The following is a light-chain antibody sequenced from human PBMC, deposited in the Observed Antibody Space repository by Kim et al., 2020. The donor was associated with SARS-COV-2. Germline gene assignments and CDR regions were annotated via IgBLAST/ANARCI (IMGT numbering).Light chain of an antibody. Sequence: LAGGERAPLHCRGRRRLRSRCLVGYQENPGQAPGLLLYGAYTRAGGTPHSYRGSGSGTDFTLTISRLEREVIEVYYCQHYGISPYGLGQGTKLEI. CDR2: GAY. J-gene: IGKJ2*03. CDR3: QHYGISPYG. CDR1: RRLRSRC. V-gene: IGKV3-20*01.